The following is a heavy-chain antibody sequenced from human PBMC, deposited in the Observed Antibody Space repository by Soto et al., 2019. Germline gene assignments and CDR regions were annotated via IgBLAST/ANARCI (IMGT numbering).Heavy chain of an antibody. CDR1: GFTFSSYA. V-gene: IGHV3-23*01. CDR2: ISGSGGST. J-gene: IGHJ4*02. Sequence: GGSLRLSCAASGFTFSSYAMSWVRQAPGKGLEWVSAISGSGGSTYYADSVKGRFTISRDNSKNTLYLQMNSLRAEDTAVYYCAKGNGSGWYRRELDYWGQGTLVTVSS. D-gene: IGHD6-19*01. CDR3: AKGNGSGWYRRELDY.